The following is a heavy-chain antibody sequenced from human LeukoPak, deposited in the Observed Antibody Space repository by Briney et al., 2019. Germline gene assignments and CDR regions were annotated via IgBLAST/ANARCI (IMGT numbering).Heavy chain of an antibody. V-gene: IGHV4-38-2*01. J-gene: IGHJ4*02. CDR2: IYHNGNT. CDR1: GYSISSGYY. D-gene: IGHD5-18*01. Sequence: SETLSLTCAVSGYSISSGYYWGWIRQPPGKGLEWIGAIYHNGNTYYNPSLKSRVTISVDTSKNQFSLKLSSVTAADTAVYYCARVRYNYGDSDYWGQGTLVTVSS. CDR3: ARVRYNYGDSDY.